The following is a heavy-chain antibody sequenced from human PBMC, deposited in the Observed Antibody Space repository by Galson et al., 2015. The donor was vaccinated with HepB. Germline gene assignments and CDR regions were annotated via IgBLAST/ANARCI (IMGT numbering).Heavy chain of an antibody. CDR1: GGTFSSYA. D-gene: IGHD2-21*01. V-gene: IGHV1-69*13. CDR3: ARDHCGGDCHFDY. J-gene: IGHJ4*02. CDR2: IIPIFGTA. Sequence: SVKVSCKASGGTFSSYAISWVRQAPGQGLEWMGGIIPIFGTANYAQKFQGRVTITADESTSTAYMELSSLRSEDTAVYYCARDHCGGDCHFDYWGQGTLVTVSS.